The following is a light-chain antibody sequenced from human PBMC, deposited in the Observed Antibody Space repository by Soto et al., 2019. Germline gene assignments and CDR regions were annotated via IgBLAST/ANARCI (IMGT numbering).Light chain of an antibody. CDR3: QSYGSSLSAL. CDR1: SSNIGAGYD. Sequence: SVLTQPPSVSGAPGQRVTISCTGSSSNIGAGYDVHWYQQLPGTAPKLLIYGNSNRPSGVPDRFSGSKSGTSASLAITGLQAEDEADYYCQSYGSSLSALFGTGTKVTVL. CDR2: GNS. V-gene: IGLV1-40*01. J-gene: IGLJ1*01.